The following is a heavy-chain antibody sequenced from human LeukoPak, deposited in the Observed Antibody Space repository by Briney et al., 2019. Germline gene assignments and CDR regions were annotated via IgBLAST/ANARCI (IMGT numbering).Heavy chain of an antibody. CDR3: ARVGGNTAMVTTVDY. CDR1: GGSFSGYY. CDR2: IYYSGST. J-gene: IGHJ4*02. D-gene: IGHD5-18*01. V-gene: IGHV4-34*01. Sequence: SETLSLTCAVYGGSFSGYYWSWIRQPPGKGLEWIGSIYYSGSTYYNPSLKSRVTISVDTSKNQFSLKLSSVTAADTAVYYCARVGGNTAMVTTVDYWGQGTLVTVSS.